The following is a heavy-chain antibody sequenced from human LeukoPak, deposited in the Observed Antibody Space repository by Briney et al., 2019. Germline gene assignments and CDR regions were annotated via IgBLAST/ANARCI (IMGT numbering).Heavy chain of an antibody. CDR1: GCTFSSYW. CDR3: ARGFRRYYGSESYSYYFDY. D-gene: IGHD3-10*01. CDR2: IEQDGSEK. Sequence: GGSLRLSCAASGCTFSSYWMSWVRQAPGKELEWVANIEQDGSEKYYVDSVKGRFTISRDNAKNSLYLQMNNLRAEDTAVYYCARGFRRYYGSESYSYYFDYWGQGTLVAVSS. J-gene: IGHJ4*02. V-gene: IGHV3-7*01.